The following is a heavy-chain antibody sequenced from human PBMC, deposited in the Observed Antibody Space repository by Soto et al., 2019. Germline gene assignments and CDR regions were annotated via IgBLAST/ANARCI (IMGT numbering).Heavy chain of an antibody. J-gene: IGHJ6*02. CDR1: GGSISSYY. CDR2: IYYSGST. Sequence: KASETLSLTCTVSGGSISSYYWSWIRQPPGKGLEWIGYIYYSGSTNYNPSLKSRVTISVDTSKNQFSLKLSSVTAADTAVYYCARLAVAGIYYYYGMDVWGQGTTVTVSS. D-gene: IGHD6-19*01. CDR3: ARLAVAGIYYYYGMDV. V-gene: IGHV4-59*01.